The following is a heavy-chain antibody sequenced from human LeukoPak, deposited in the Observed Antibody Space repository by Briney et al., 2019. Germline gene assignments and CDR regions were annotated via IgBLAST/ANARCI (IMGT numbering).Heavy chain of an antibody. J-gene: IGHJ6*02. D-gene: IGHD3-22*01. Sequence: ASVKVSCKASGYTFTSYGISWVRQAPGQGLEWMGWISAYNGNTNYAQKLQGRVTMTTDTSTSTAYMELRSLRSDDTAMYYCARGRGYYDTSGSNPRFYYYGMDVWAKGPRSPSP. V-gene: IGHV1-18*01. CDR3: ARGRGYYDTSGSNPRFYYYGMDV. CDR1: GYTFTSYG. CDR2: ISAYNGNT.